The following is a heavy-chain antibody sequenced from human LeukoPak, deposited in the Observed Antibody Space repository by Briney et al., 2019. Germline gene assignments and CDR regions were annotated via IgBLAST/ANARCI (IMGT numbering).Heavy chain of an antibody. J-gene: IGHJ4*02. V-gene: IGHV3-23*01. D-gene: IGHD2-15*01. CDR2: ICSNDNNT. CDR1: GFTFSSYA. Sequence: GSLRLSCAASGFTFSSYAMNWVRQAPGKGLEWVSAICSNDNNTYYANSVKGRFTISRDNSKNTLSQQLNSLRAEDTAVYYCAKGTSSSCYSAPNYWGQGTLVTVSS. CDR3: AKGTSSSCYSAPNY.